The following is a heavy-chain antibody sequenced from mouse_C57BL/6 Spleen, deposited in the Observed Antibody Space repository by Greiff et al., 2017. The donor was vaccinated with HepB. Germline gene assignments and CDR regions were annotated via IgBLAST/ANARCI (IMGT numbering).Heavy chain of an antibody. D-gene: IGHD2-4*01. V-gene: IGHV3-6*01. CDR2: ISYDGSN. CDR1: GYSITSGYY. CDR3: ARDPFYYDYDGGFAY. Sequence: EVQLVESGPGLVKPSQSLSLSCSVTGYSITSGYYWNWIRQFPGNKLEWMGYISYDGSNNYNPSLKNRISITRDTSKNQFFLKLNSVTTEDTATYYCARDPFYYDYDGGFAYWGQGTLVTVSA. J-gene: IGHJ3*01.